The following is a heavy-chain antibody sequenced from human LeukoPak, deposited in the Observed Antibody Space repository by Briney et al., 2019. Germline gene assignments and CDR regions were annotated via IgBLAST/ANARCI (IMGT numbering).Heavy chain of an antibody. CDR2: IYWNDDK. Sequence: SGPTLANPTQTLTLTCSFSGFSLTTNGVGVGWIRQPPAKALEWLAVIYWNDDKHYSPFPKSRLTITKDASKEQVVLTVTNMDPVDTATYYCARFQVTGTYRFDYWGQGTLVTVSS. CDR1: GFSLTTNGVG. D-gene: IGHD1-7*01. J-gene: IGHJ4*02. V-gene: IGHV2-5*01. CDR3: ARFQVTGTYRFDY.